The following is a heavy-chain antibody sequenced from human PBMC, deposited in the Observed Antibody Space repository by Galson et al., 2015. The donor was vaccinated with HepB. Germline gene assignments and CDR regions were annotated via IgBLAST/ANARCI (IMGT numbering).Heavy chain of an antibody. CDR3: AACVSVGTPVGY. V-gene: IGHV1-2*02. CDR1: GFTFTGYY. Sequence: SVRVSCTASGFTFTGYYMHWVRQAPGQGLEWVGFINPDSSKTNYAQKFQGRVTMTRDTSKNTAYLELNRLRADDTAVYYCAACVSVGTPVGYWGQGTPVTVSS. CDR2: INPDSSKT. D-gene: IGHD4-23*01. J-gene: IGHJ4*02.